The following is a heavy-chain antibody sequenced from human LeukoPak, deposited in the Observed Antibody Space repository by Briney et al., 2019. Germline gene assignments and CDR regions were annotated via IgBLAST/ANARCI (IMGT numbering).Heavy chain of an antibody. CDR3: ASMSQPSGSFDL. D-gene: IGHD3-10*01. J-gene: IGHJ4*02. CDR1: GDSISSYY. CDR2: FHITGST. Sequence: SETLSLTCTVSGDSISSYYWSWIRQPAGRGLEWIGRFHITGSTTYNPSLKSRVSISVDTSRNQFSLKLRSVTAADTAVYYCASMSQPSGSFDLWGQGTLVTVSS. V-gene: IGHV4-4*07.